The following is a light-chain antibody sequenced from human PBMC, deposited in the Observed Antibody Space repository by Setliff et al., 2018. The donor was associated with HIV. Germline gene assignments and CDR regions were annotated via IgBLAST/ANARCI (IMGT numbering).Light chain of an antibody. V-gene: IGLV2-8*01. CDR1: SGDVGGYRY. CDR3: SSYTTSSTKNV. Sequence: QSALAQPPSASGSPGQSVTLSCTGTSGDVGGYRYVSWFQQHPGKAPKLIIYEVTKRPPGVPGRFSGSKSGNTASLTVSGLQAEDGADYYCSSYTTSSTKNVFGTGTKVTVL. J-gene: IGLJ1*01. CDR2: EVT.